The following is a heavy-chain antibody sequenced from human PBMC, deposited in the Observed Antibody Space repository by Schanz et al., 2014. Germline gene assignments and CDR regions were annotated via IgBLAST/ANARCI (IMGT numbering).Heavy chain of an antibody. CDR3: AREQIMAAAGLVDY. D-gene: IGHD6-13*01. CDR2: ISGTTTYT. J-gene: IGHJ4*01. Sequence: PGGSLRLSCAASGFTFSDYYMSWIRQAPGKGLEWVSYISGTTTYTNYADSVKGRFTISRDNAKNSLFLQMNRLRAEDTAVYYCAREQIMAAAGLVDYWGHGTLVTVSS. V-gene: IGHV3-11*05. CDR1: GFTFSDYY.